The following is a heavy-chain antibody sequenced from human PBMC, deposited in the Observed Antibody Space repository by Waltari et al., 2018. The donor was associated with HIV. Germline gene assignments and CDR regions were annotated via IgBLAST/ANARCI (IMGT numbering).Heavy chain of an antibody. J-gene: IGHJ3*02. D-gene: IGHD1-26*01. CDR3: AKDHPVGALGAFDI. Sequence: VQLVESGGGVVQPGGSLRISCAASGFTFSSYGMHWVRQAPGKGLEWVAFIRYDGSNKYYADSVKGRFTISRDNSKNTLYLQMNSLRAEDTAVYYCAKDHPVGALGAFDIWGQGTMVTVSS. V-gene: IGHV3-30*02. CDR1: GFTFSSYG. CDR2: IRYDGSNK.